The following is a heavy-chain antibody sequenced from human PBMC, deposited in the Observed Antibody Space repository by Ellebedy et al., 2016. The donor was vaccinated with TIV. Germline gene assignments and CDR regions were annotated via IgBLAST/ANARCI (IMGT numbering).Heavy chain of an antibody. D-gene: IGHD6-19*01. CDR3: AKDVRYTTGWGGALDI. Sequence: GESLKISCAASGFNFGGHAMKWVRQPPGKGLEWVSSIGSSAYSTHYADSVKGRFTISRDNSRNTLYLQMNSLRGEDTAVYVCAKDVRYTTGWGGALDIWGQGAMVTVSS. CDR2: IGSSAYST. CDR1: GFNFGGHA. J-gene: IGHJ3*02. V-gene: IGHV3-23*01.